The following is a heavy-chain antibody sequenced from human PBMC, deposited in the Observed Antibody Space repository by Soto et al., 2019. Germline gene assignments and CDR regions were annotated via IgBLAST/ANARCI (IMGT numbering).Heavy chain of an antibody. Sequence: VQLVESGGGVVQPGRSLRLSCAASGFTFSSYGMHWVRQAPGKGLEWVAVIWYDGSNKYYADSVKGRFTISRDNSKNTLYLQMNSLRAEDTAVYYCARDFTLRFLEWLPDYWGQGTLVTVSS. V-gene: IGHV3-33*01. CDR2: IWYDGSNK. CDR1: GFTFSSYG. CDR3: ARDFTLRFLEWLPDY. D-gene: IGHD3-3*01. J-gene: IGHJ4*02.